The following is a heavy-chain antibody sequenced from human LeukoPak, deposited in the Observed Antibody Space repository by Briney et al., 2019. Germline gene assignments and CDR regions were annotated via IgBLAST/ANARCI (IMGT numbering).Heavy chain of an antibody. Sequence: TGGSLRLSCAASGFTFSSYAISWVRQAPGKGLEWVSAISGSGDRTYYADSVKGRFTISRDNSKNTLYLQMNSLRAEDTAVYYCAKVADGDYVVSYFDYWGQGTLVTVSS. V-gene: IGHV3-23*01. CDR2: ISGSGDRT. CDR1: GFTFSSYA. D-gene: IGHD4-17*01. J-gene: IGHJ4*02. CDR3: AKVADGDYVVSYFDY.